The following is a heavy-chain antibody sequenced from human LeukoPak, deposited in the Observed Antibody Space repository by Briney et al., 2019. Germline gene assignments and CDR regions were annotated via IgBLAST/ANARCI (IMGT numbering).Heavy chain of an antibody. CDR3: ARDQVAGTDYYYYYMDV. J-gene: IGHJ6*03. CDR1: GYTFTGYY. CDR2: INPNSGGT. D-gene: IGHD6-19*01. Sequence: TSVKVSCKAPGYTFTGYYMHWVRQAPGQGLEWMGWINPNSGGTNYAQKFQGRVTMTRDTSISAAYMELSRLTSDDTAVYYCARDQVAGTDYYYYYMDVWGKGTTVTVSS. V-gene: IGHV1-2*02.